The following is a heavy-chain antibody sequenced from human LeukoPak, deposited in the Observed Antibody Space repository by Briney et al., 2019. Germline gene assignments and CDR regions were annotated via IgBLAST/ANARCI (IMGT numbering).Heavy chain of an antibody. J-gene: IGHJ3*02. CDR1: GYTFTGYY. CDR2: INPNSGGT. V-gene: IGHV1-2*02. CDR3: ARGGIDDAFDI. D-gene: IGHD2/OR15-2a*01. Sequence: SVNVSCKASGYTFTGYYMHWLRQAPAQGLEWMGWINPNSGGTNYAQKFQGRVTMTRDTSISTAYMELSRVRSDDTAVYYCARGGIDDAFDIWGKGTMVTVSS.